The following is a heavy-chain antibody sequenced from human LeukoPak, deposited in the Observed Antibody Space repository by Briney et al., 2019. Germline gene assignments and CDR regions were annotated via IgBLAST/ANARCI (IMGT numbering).Heavy chain of an antibody. Sequence: ASVKVSCKASGGTFSSYAISWVRQAPGQGLEWMGRIIPIFGTANYAQKFQGRVTITTDESTGTAYMELSSLRSEDTAVYYCARDKHYYDSDAFDIWGQGTMVTVSS. CDR3: ARDKHYYDSDAFDI. V-gene: IGHV1-69*05. CDR1: GGTFSSYA. D-gene: IGHD3-22*01. CDR2: IIPIFGTA. J-gene: IGHJ3*02.